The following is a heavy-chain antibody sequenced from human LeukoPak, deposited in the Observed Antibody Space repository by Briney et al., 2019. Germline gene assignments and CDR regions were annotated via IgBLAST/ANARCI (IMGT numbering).Heavy chain of an antibody. V-gene: IGHV3-48*02. J-gene: IGHJ3*02. CDR1: GFTFRSYS. Sequence: GGSLRLSCVASGFTFRSYSMHWVRQAPGKGLEWLSYISSSSSIIYYADSVKGRFTISRDNAKNSLYLQMNSLRDEDTAVYYCARDGDSSGYYAAFDIWGQGTMVTVSS. CDR2: ISSSSSII. D-gene: IGHD3-22*01. CDR3: ARDGDSSGYYAAFDI.